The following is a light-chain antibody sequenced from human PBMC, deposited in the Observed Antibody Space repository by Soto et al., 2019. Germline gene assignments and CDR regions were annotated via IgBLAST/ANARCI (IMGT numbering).Light chain of an antibody. V-gene: IGKV1-5*03. CDR3: QHYTSYSEP. J-gene: IGKJ1*01. CDR1: QTISSW. CDR2: KAS. Sequence: DIQMTQYPSTLSGSIGDRVTITCRASQTISSWLAWYQQKPGKAPKLLIYKASTLKSGVPSRFSGSGSGTEFTLTISSLQPDDFATYYCQHYTSYSEPFGQGTKVAIK.